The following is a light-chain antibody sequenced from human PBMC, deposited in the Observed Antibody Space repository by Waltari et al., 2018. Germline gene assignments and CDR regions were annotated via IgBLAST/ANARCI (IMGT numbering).Light chain of an antibody. CDR3: QQYSTSSLYT. J-gene: IGKJ2*01. CDR2: LAS. CDR1: QSVIRW. V-gene: IGKV1-5*03. Sequence: DIQMTQSPSTLSASVVDRVSITCRASQSVIRWLAWYQQKPGKAPKFLIYLASTLESGVPSRVSGSGSGTEFTLTISSLQPDDFATYYCQQYSTSSLYTFGQGTKLEI.